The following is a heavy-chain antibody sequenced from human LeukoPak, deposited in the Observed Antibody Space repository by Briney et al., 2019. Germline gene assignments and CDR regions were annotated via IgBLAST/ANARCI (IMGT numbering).Heavy chain of an antibody. CDR1: GFAVSSNY. V-gene: IGHV3-53*01. J-gene: IGHJ4*02. D-gene: IGHD6-19*01. Sequence: GGSLRLSCAASGFAVSSNYMSWVREAPGKGLEWVSHIYSAGNTYYADSVKGRFTISRDSFKNTLYLQMNSLRGEATALYYCARIVAVASLSYFDNWGQGTLVTVSS. CDR3: ARIVAVASLSYFDN. CDR2: IYSAGNT.